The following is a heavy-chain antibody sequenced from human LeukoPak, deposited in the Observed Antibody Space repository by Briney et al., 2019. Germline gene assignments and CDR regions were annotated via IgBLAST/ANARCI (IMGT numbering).Heavy chain of an antibody. D-gene: IGHD1-26*01. Sequence: SETLSLTCTVSGGSISTYYWSWIRQPPGEGLEWIGYIYYSGSTNYNPSLKSRVTISIDTSKNLFSLKLSSVTAADTAVYYCARGSARRAPTSFDYWGQGTLVTVSS. CDR2: IYYSGST. CDR3: ARGSARRAPTSFDY. J-gene: IGHJ4*02. V-gene: IGHV4-59*08. CDR1: GGSISTYY.